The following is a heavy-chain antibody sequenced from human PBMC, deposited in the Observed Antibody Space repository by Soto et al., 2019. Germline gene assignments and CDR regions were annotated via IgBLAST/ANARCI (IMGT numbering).Heavy chain of an antibody. D-gene: IGHD6-13*01. V-gene: IGHV3-48*01. CDR2: ISSSSSTI. J-gene: IGHJ5*02. CDR1: GFTFSSYS. Sequence: EVQLVESGGGLVQPGGSLRLSCAASGFTFSSYSMNWVRQAPGKGLEWVSYISSSSSTIYYADSVKGRFTISRDNAKNPLYLQMNSLRAEDTAVYYCARHPERIAEIWWFDPWGQGTRVTVSS. CDR3: ARHPERIAEIWWFDP.